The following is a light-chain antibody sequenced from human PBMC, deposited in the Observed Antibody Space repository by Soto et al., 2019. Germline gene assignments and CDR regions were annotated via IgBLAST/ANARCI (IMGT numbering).Light chain of an antibody. CDR2: DVS. J-gene: IGLJ1*01. Sequence: QAVLTQPASVSGSPGQSITISCTGTSSNVGNFNVVSWYQQHPGKAPKVIIYDVSERPSGVSHRFSGSKSGNTASLTISGLQAEDYADYYCCSYAGSATNVFGTVTNHTV. CDR1: SSNVGNFNV. V-gene: IGLV2-23*02. CDR3: CSYAGSATNV.